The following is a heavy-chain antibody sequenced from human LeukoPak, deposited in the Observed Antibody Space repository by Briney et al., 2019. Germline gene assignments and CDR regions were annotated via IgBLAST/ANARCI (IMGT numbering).Heavy chain of an antibody. Sequence: GGSLRLSCAASGFTFSSYAMSWVRQAPGKGLEWVSAISGSGGSTYYADSVKGRFTISRDNSKNTLYLQMDSLRAEDTAVYYCAKVPPYYYGSGTTNDASDIWGQGTMVTVSS. CDR1: GFTFSSYA. CDR3: AKVPPYYYGSGTTNDASDI. D-gene: IGHD3-10*01. CDR2: ISGSGGST. J-gene: IGHJ3*02. V-gene: IGHV3-23*01.